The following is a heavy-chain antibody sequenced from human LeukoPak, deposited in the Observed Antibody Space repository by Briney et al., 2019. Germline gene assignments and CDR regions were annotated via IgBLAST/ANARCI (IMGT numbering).Heavy chain of an antibody. V-gene: IGHV4-4*02. Sequence: SETLSLTCAVSGGSISSSNWWSWVRQPPGKGLEWIGEIYHSGSTNYNPSLKSRVTISVDKSKSQFSLKLSSVTAADTAVYYCARDLGLVYYDSSGYYSWGQRTMVTVSS. J-gene: IGHJ3*01. CDR2: IYHSGST. CDR1: GGSISSSNW. CDR3: ARDLGLVYYDSSGYYS. D-gene: IGHD3-22*01.